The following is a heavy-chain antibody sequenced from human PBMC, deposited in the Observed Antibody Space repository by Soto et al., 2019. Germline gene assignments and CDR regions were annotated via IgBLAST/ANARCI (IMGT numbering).Heavy chain of an antibody. D-gene: IGHD5-18*01. J-gene: IGHJ4*02. Sequence: GGSLRLFCAASGFTFSSYGRNWVRQAPGKGLEWVSYISSSSSTIYYADSVKGRFTISRDNAKNSLYLQMNSLRAEDTAVYYCARDSGYSYGPFDYWGQGTLVTVSS. CDR2: ISSSSSTI. CDR3: ARDSGYSYGPFDY. CDR1: GFTFSSYG. V-gene: IGHV3-48*01.